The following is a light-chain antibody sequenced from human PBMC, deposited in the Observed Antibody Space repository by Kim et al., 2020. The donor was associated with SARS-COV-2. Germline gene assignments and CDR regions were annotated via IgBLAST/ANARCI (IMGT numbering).Light chain of an antibody. Sequence: AVQLTQSPSSLSASVGDRVTITCRANQGLSNHLAWYQQKPGKVPKLLIYAASTLQTGVPPRFSGSESGTDFTLTISNLQPEDFATYYFLQVHNSPYTFGQGTKLEIK. CDR2: AAS. CDR1: QGLSNH. V-gene: IGKV1-6*01. CDR3: LQVHNSPYT. J-gene: IGKJ2*01.